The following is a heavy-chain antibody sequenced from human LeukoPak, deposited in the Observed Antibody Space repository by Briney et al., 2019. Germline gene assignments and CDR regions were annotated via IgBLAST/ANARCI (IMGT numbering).Heavy chain of an antibody. CDR2: IYYSGST. Sequence: TSETLSLTCTVSGGSISSYYWSWIRQPPGKGLEWIGYIYYSGSTNYNPSLKSRVTISVDTSKNQFSLKLSSVTAADTAVYYCARTSYGDYGATNWFDPWAREPWSPSPQ. V-gene: IGHV4-59*01. CDR3: ARTSYGDYGATNWFDP. J-gene: IGHJ5*02. D-gene: IGHD4-17*01. CDR1: GGSISSYY.